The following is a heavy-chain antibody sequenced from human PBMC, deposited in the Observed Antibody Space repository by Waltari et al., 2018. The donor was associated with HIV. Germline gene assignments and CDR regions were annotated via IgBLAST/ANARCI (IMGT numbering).Heavy chain of an antibody. Sequence: QLQLQESGPGLVKPSETLSLTCTVSGGSISSSSYYWGWLRQPPGKGLEWIGSIYYSGSTYYNPSLKSRVTISVDTSKNQFSLKLSSVTAADTAVYYCASREMATESMDVWGQGTTVTVSS. D-gene: IGHD5-12*01. CDR1: GGSISSSSYY. V-gene: IGHV4-39*01. CDR3: ASREMATESMDV. CDR2: IYYSGST. J-gene: IGHJ6*02.